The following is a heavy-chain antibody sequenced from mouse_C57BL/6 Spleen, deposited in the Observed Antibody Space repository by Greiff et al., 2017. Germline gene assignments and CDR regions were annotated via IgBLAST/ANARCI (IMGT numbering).Heavy chain of an antibody. CDR3: ARSERAWDRDFDY. V-gene: IGHV1-64*01. Sequence: QVQLQQPGAELVKPGASVKLSCKASGYTFTSYWMHWVKQRPGQGLEWIGMIHPNSGSTNYNEKFKSKATLTVDKSSSTAYMQLSSLTSEDSAVYYCARSERAWDRDFDYWGQGTTLTVSS. CDR2: IHPNSGST. D-gene: IGHD3-3*01. CDR1: GYTFTSYW. J-gene: IGHJ2*01.